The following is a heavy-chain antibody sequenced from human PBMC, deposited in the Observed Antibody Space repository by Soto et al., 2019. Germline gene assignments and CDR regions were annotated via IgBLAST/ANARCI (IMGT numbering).Heavy chain of an antibody. CDR2: IYYSGST. Sequence: PSETLSLTCTVSGGPISSYYWSWIRQPPGKGLEWIGYIYYSGSTNYNPSLKSRVTISVDTSKNQFSLKLSSVTAADTAVYYCAREGGSYWGYYFDYWGQGTLVTVSS. CDR3: AREGGSYWGYYFDY. V-gene: IGHV4-59*01. J-gene: IGHJ4*02. D-gene: IGHD1-26*01. CDR1: GGPISSYY.